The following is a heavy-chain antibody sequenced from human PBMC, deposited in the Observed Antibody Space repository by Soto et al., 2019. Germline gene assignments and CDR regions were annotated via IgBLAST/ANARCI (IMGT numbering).Heavy chain of an antibody. J-gene: IGHJ6*03. V-gene: IGHV1-18*01. Sequence: QVQLVQSGAEVKKPGASLKVSCKASGYTFSNFGVSWVRQAPGQGLEWIGWINPDNGDTNYGKKFQGRATMTTDTLTNTADMEVRGVRSDDTAVYYCARGVRVSAYLDYYMDVWGEGTTVTVSS. CDR2: INPDNGDT. CDR1: GYTFSNFG. D-gene: IGHD3-10*02. CDR3: ARGVRVSAYLDYYMDV.